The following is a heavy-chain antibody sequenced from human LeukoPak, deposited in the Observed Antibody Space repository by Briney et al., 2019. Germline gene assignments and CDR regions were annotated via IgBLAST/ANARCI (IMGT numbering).Heavy chain of an antibody. CDR3: ARRGAQLWSAFDI. Sequence: SETLSLTCAVYGGSFSGYYWSWIRQPPGKGLEWIGEINHSGSTNYNPSLKSRVTISVDTSKNQFSLKLSSVTAADTAVYYCARRGAQLWSAFDIWGQGTMVTVSS. V-gene: IGHV4-34*01. CDR1: GGSFSGYY. D-gene: IGHD5-18*01. CDR2: INHSGST. J-gene: IGHJ3*02.